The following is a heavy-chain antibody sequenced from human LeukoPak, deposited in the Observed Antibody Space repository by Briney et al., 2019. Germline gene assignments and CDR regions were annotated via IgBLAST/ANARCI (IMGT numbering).Heavy chain of an antibody. Sequence: GGSLRLSCAASGFTFSDYYMSWIRQAPGKGLEWVSYISSSGSTIYYADSVKGRFTISRDNAKNSLYLQMNSLRAEYTAVFYCARDSRYSSTTDYWGQGTLVTVSS. CDR3: ARDSRYSSTTDY. V-gene: IGHV3-11*04. D-gene: IGHD6-13*01. CDR1: GFTFSDYY. CDR2: ISSSGSTI. J-gene: IGHJ4*02.